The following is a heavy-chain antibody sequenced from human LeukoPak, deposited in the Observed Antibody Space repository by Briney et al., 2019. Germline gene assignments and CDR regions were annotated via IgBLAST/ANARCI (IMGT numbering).Heavy chain of an antibody. V-gene: IGHV3-74*01. Sequence: GGSLRLSCAASGFTFSGYWMHWVRQAPGKGLVWVSRINSDGSSTSYADSVKGRFTISRDNAKNTLYLQMNSLRAEDTAVYYCAMILTGYYSNDYWGQGTLVTVSS. CDR1: GFTFSGYW. CDR2: INSDGSST. CDR3: AMILTGYYSNDY. D-gene: IGHD3-9*01. J-gene: IGHJ4*02.